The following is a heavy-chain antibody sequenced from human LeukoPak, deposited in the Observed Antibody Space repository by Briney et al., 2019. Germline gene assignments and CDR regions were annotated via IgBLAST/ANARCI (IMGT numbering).Heavy chain of an antibody. V-gene: IGHV3-21*01. CDR3: ARDPPGRPTADAFDI. J-gene: IGHJ3*02. CDR1: GFTFSSYS. Sequence: GGSLRLSCAASGFTFSSYSMNWVRQAPGKGLEWVSSISSSSSYIYYADSVKGRFTISRDNAKNSLYLQMNSLRAEDTAVYYCARDPPGRPTADAFDIWGQGTMVTVSS. CDR2: ISSSSSYI.